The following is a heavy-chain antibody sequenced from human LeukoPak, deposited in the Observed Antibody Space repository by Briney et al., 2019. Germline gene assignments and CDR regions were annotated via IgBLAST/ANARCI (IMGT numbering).Heavy chain of an antibody. V-gene: IGHV4-59*01. CDR1: GGSISSYY. Sequence: SETLSLTCTVSGGSISSYYWSWIRQPPGKGLEWIGYIYYSGSTNYNPSLKSRVTISVDTSKNQFSLKLSSVTAADTAVYYCARGTYYYDSSGYYSYWYFDLWGRGTLVTVSS. CDR3: ARGTYYYDSSGYYSYWYFDL. CDR2: IYYSGST. D-gene: IGHD3-22*01. J-gene: IGHJ2*01.